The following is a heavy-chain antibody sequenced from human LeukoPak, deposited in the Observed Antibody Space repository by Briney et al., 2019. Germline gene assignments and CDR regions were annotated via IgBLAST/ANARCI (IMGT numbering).Heavy chain of an antibody. CDR1: GFTLSTYA. Sequence: GGSLRLSCAASGFTLSTYAMNWVRQAPGKGLNWVSGISGSGDSTFYADSVKGRFTISRDNSKKTLYLQMNSLRADDTAVYYCAKDARWLAPGTFDIWGQGTMVTVS. V-gene: IGHV3-23*01. CDR2: ISGSGDST. D-gene: IGHD6-19*01. J-gene: IGHJ3*02. CDR3: AKDARWLAPGTFDI.